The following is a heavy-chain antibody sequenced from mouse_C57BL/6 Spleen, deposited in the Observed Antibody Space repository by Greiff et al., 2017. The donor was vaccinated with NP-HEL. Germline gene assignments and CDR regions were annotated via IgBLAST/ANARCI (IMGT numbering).Heavy chain of an antibody. D-gene: IGHD3-2*02. CDR1: GYTFTSYW. CDR2: IYPGSGST. V-gene: IGHV1-55*01. J-gene: IGHJ4*01. CDR3: ARKRDSSGYDAMDY. Sequence: QVQLKQPGAELVKPGASVKMSCKASGYTFTSYWITWVKQRPGQGLEWIGDIYPGSGSTNYNEKFKSKATLTVDTSSSTAYMQLSSLTSEDSAVYYCARKRDSSGYDAMDYWGQGTSVTVSS.